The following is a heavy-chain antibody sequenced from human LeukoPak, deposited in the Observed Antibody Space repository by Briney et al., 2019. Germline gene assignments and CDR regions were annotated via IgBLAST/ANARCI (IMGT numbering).Heavy chain of an antibody. V-gene: IGHV3-72*01. CDR1: GFTFSDSF. Sequence: GGSLRLSCAASGFTFSDSFMSWVRQAPEKGLEWVGRSRNKADSYTAEYAASVKGRFTISRDESKNSLYLQISSLETEDAAVYYCATSSWYRLAYWGQGSLVTVSS. J-gene: IGHJ4*02. CDR2: SRNKADSYTA. D-gene: IGHD6-13*01. CDR3: ATSSWYRLAY.